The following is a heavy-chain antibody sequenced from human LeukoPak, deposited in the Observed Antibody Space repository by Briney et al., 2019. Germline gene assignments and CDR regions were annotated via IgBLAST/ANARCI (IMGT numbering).Heavy chain of an antibody. CDR2: IRSKANSYAT. V-gene: IGHV3-73*01. J-gene: IGHJ4*02. Sequence: GGSLRLSCAASGFTFSGSAMHWVRQASGKGLEWVGRIRSKANSYATAYAASVKGRFTISRDDSKNTAYLQMNSLKTEDTAVYYCTSTYYYDCSGYSGTDYWGQGTLVTASS. CDR3: TSTYYYDCSGYSGTDY. CDR1: GFTFSGSA. D-gene: IGHD3-22*01.